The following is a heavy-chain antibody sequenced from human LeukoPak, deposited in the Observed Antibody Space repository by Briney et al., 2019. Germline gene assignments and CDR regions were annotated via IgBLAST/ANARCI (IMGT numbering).Heavy chain of an antibody. CDR2: INHSGST. D-gene: IGHD4-17*01. CDR1: GGSISSYY. Sequence: SETLSLTCTVSGGSISSYYWSWIRQPPGKGLEWIGEINHSGSTNYNPSLKSRVTISVDTSKNQFSLKLSSVTAADTAVYYCARTTTVTGADYWGQGTLVTVSS. J-gene: IGHJ4*02. V-gene: IGHV4-34*01. CDR3: ARTTTVTGADY.